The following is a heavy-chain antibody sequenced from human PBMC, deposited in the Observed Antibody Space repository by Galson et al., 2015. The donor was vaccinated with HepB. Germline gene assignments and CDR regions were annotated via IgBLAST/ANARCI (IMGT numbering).Heavy chain of an antibody. J-gene: IGHJ6*03. V-gene: IGHV3-11*01. Sequence: SLRLSCAASGFTFSDYYMSWIRQAPGKGLEWVSYISSSGSTIYYADSVKGRFTISRDNAKNSLYLQMNSLRAEDTAVYYCARAPIVTPPGYYYYMDVWGKGTTVTVSS. CDR1: GFTFSDYY. D-gene: IGHD1-14*01. CDR2: ISSSGSTI. CDR3: ARAPIVTPPGYYYYMDV.